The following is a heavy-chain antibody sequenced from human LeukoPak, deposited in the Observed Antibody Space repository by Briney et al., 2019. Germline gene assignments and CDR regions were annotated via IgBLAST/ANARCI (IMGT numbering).Heavy chain of an antibody. Sequence: AGGSLRLSCAAPGFTFSSYGMHWVRQAPGKGLEWVAVIWYDGSNKYYADSVKGRFTISRDNSKNTLYLQMNSLRAEDTAVYYCAREYYDFWSGRYYYYYGMDVWGQGTTVTVSS. J-gene: IGHJ6*02. D-gene: IGHD3-3*01. CDR3: AREYYDFWSGRYYYYYGMDV. V-gene: IGHV3-33*01. CDR2: IWYDGSNK. CDR1: GFTFSSYG.